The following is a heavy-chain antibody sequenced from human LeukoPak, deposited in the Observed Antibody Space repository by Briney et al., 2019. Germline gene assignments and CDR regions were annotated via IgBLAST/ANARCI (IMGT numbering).Heavy chain of an antibody. CDR2: LSGSGSNT. CDR1: GFTFSSYA. Sequence: GGSLRLSCAASGFTFSSYAMSWVRQAPGKGLEWVSALSGSGSNTYYADSVKGRFAISRDNSKNTLYLQMNSLRAEDTAVYYCAKDRRPTTVVTYPSDWGQGTLVTVSS. V-gene: IGHV3-23*01. CDR3: AKDRRPTTVVTYPSD. D-gene: IGHD4-11*01. J-gene: IGHJ4*02.